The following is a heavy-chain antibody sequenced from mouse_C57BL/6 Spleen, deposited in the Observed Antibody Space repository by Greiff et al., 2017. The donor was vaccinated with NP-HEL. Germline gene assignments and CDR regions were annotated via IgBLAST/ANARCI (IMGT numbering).Heavy chain of an antibody. CDR1: GYTFTSYW. D-gene: IGHD2-1*01. Sequence: QVQLKQSGAELAKPGASVQLSCKASGYTFTSYWMHWVKQRPGQGLECIGYINPSSEYNTYNQKLKDKATLTAETSSSTAYMQLSSLTYEDSAVYYCAREDGIAWFAYLGQGTLVTVSA. V-gene: IGHV1-7*01. CDR3: AREDGIAWFAY. CDR2: INPSSEYN. J-gene: IGHJ3*01.